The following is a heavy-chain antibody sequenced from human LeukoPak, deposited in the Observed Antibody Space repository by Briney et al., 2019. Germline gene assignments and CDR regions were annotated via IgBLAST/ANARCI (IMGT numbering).Heavy chain of an antibody. CDR2: INHSGST. D-gene: IGHD5-18*01. CDR1: GGSFSGYY. V-gene: IGHV4-34*01. J-gene: IGHJ6*02. Sequence: PSETLSLTCAVYGGSFSGYYWSWIRQPPGKGLNGIGEINHSGSTNYNPSLKSRVTISVDTSKNQFSLKLSSVTAADTAVYYCARRGYSYGYYYYYGMDVWGQGTTVTVSS. CDR3: ARRGYSYGYYYYYGMDV.